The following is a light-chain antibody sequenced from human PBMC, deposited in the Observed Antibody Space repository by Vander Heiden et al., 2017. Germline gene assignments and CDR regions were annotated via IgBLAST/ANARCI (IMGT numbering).Light chain of an antibody. CDR2: AAS. Sequence: DIQMTQSPSSLSASVGDRVTITCRTSQSISSYLNWYQQKPGKAPKLLIYAASSLQSGVPSRFSGSGSGTDFTLTISSLQPDDFATYYCQQSYSIPFTFGRGTKVDIK. CDR1: QSISSY. J-gene: IGKJ3*01. CDR3: QQSYSIPFT. V-gene: IGKV1-39*01.